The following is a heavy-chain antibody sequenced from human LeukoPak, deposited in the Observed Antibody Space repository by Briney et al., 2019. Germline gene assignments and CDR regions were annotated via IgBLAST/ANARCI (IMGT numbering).Heavy chain of an antibody. CDR1: GYTFTSYY. CDR2: INPSGGST. Sequence: ASVKVPCKASGYTFTSYYMHWVRQAPGQGLEWMGIINPSGGSTSYAQKFQGRVTMTRDTSTSTVYMELSSLRSEDTAVYYCARVGYYVWGSYRYSPFDYWGQGTLVTVSS. J-gene: IGHJ4*02. D-gene: IGHD3-16*02. V-gene: IGHV1-46*01. CDR3: ARVGYYVWGSYRYSPFDY.